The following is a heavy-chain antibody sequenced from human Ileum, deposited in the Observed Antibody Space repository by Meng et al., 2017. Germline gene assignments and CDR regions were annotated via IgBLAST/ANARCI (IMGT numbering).Heavy chain of an antibody. CDR3: VRHGGKYFDS. D-gene: IGHD2-15*01. CDR2: IYLAGSP. Sequence: QVQLQESGPGLVEPSGTLSLTCTVSSGSISSSFYWSWVRQSPGKGLEWIGQIYLAGSPNYNPSLESRVTISVDKSKNQFSLRLTSVTAADTAIFYCVRHGGKYFDSWGQGTLVTVSS. J-gene: IGHJ4*02. CDR1: SGSISSSFY. V-gene: IGHV4-4*02.